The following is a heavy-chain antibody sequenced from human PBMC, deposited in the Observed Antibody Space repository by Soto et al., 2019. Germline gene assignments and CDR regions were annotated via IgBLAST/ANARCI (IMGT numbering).Heavy chain of an antibody. CDR1: GFTFGAYS. V-gene: IGHV3-21*01. CDR3: ARDWLTGDSREAFDH. D-gene: IGHD7-27*01. CDR2: INPSGTDI. Sequence: PGGSLRLSCAVSGFTFGAYSLSWVRQAPGRGLEWVSSINPSGTDIHYADSVEGRITVSRDNAKSSLYLQMINLRVEDTAVYYCARDWLTGDSREAFDHWGQGTRVTVS. J-gene: IGHJ4*02.